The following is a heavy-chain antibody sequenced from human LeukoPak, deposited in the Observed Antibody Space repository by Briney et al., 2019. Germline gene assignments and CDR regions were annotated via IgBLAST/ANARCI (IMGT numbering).Heavy chain of an antibody. Sequence: GGSLRLSCTASGFTFSNFWMGWVRQAPGKGLEWVANVKQDETEKFYLGSVKGRFTISRDNAKNSLYLQMNSLRTEDTALYYCARDSWDILTGYYSHYLDYWGRGTLVTVSS. CDR1: GFTFSNFW. J-gene: IGHJ4*02. D-gene: IGHD3-9*01. CDR2: VKQDETEK. CDR3: ARDSWDILTGYYSHYLDY. V-gene: IGHV3-7*01.